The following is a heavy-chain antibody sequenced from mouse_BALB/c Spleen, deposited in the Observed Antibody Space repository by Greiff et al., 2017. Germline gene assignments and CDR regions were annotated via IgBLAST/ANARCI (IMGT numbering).Heavy chain of an antibody. J-gene: IGHJ2*01. V-gene: IGHV1-7*01. CDR2: INPSTGYT. Sequence: VMLVESGAELAKPGASVKMSCKASGYTFTSYWMHWVKQRPGQGLEWIGYINPSTGYTEYNQKFKDKATLTADKSSSTAYMQLSSLTSEDSAVYYCARGSSAYYFDYWGQGTTLTVSS. D-gene: IGHD1-1*01. CDR1: GYTFTSYW. CDR3: ARGSSAYYFDY.